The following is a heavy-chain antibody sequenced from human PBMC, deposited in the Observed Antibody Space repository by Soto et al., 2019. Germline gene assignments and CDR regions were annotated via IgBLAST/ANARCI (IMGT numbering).Heavy chain of an antibody. V-gene: IGHV3-30-3*01. J-gene: IGHJ4*02. Sequence: GGSLRLSCAASGFTFSSYAMHWVRQAPGKGLEWVAVISYDGSNKYYADSVKGRFTISRDNSKNTLYLQMNSLRAEDTAVYYCARGQEQWLVRATLDYWGQGTLVTVSS. CDR2: ISYDGSNK. CDR3: ARGQEQWLVRATLDY. CDR1: GFTFSSYA. D-gene: IGHD6-19*01.